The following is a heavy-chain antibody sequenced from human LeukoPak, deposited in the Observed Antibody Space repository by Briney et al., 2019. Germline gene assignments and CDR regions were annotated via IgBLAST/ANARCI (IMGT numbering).Heavy chain of an antibody. J-gene: IGHJ3*02. CDR2: IYYSGST. D-gene: IGHD2-2*01. CDR1: GGSISSDSYY. V-gene: IGHV4-31*03. CDR3: ARAPIVVVPAAFDAFDI. Sequence: SETLSLTCTVSGGSISSDSYYWSWIRQHPGKGLEWIGYIYYSGSTYYNPSLKSRVTISVDTSKNQFSLKLSSVTAADTAVYYCARAPIVVVPAAFDAFDIWGQGTMVTVSS.